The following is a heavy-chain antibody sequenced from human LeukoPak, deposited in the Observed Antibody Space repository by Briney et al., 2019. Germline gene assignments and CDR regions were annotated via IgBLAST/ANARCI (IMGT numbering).Heavy chain of an antibody. CDR2: ISYDGSNK. CDR3: ARGQHYYGSGSYYIGDY. J-gene: IGHJ4*02. D-gene: IGHD3-10*01. CDR1: GFTFSSYA. V-gene: IGHV3-30-3*01. Sequence: PGRSLRLSCAASGFTFSSYAMHWVRQAPGKGLEWVAVISYDGSNKYYADSVKGRFTISRDNAKNSVYLQMNSLRAEDTAVYYCARGQHYYGSGSYYIGDYWGQGTLVTVSS.